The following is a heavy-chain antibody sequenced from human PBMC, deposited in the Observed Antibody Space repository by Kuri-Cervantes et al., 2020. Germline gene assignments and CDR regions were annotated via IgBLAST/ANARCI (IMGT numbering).Heavy chain of an antibody. D-gene: IGHD4-17*01. Sequence: ASVKVSCKASGSTFTGYYMHWVRQAPGQGLEWMGWINPNSGGTNYAQKFQGRVTMTRDTSISTAYMELSSLRSEDTAVYYCARVPYGDYGALFYWGQGTLVTVSS. CDR1: GSTFTGYY. J-gene: IGHJ4*02. CDR2: INPNSGGT. CDR3: ARVPYGDYGALFY. V-gene: IGHV1-2*02.